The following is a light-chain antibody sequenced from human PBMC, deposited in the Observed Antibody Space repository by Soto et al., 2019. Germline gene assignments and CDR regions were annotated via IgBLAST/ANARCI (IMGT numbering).Light chain of an antibody. CDR3: SSYTGGSTYV. CDR2: DVS. J-gene: IGLJ1*01. Sequence: QSVLTQPASVSGSPGQSITISCTGTSSDIGGYKYVSWYQQHPGKAPKLMIYDVSNRHSGVSNRFSGSKSGNTATLTISGPQDEDEAEYYCSSYTGGSTYVFGTGTKLTVL. CDR1: SSDIGGYKY. V-gene: IGLV2-14*01.